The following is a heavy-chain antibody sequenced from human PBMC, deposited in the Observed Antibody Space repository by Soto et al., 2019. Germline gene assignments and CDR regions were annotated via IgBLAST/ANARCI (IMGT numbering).Heavy chain of an antibody. D-gene: IGHD1-1*01. J-gene: IGHJ6*02. Sequence: GGSLRLSCAASGFTFSYHALNWVRQAPGKGLEWVAVISYDGDNKYIAESVKGRFTISRDNSKNTVSLQMNSVRTEDTAMYFCARGTTTSAFYAMDVWGQGTTVTVSS. CDR2: ISYDGDNK. V-gene: IGHV3-30-3*01. CDR3: ARGTTTSAFYAMDV. CDR1: GFTFSYHA.